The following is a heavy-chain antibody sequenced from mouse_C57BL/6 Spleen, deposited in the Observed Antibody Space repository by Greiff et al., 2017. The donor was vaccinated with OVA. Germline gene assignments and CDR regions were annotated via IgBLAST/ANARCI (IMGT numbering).Heavy chain of an antibody. V-gene: IGHV5-4*03. J-gene: IGHJ2*01. CDR2: ISDGGSYT. Sequence: EVKLVESGGGLVKPGGSLKLSCAASGFTFSSSAMSWVRQTPEKRLEWVATISDGGSYTYYPDNVKGRFTNSRDNAKNNLYLQMSHLKSEDTAMYYCARTWDLYYFDYWGQGTTLTVSS. CDR1: GFTFSSSA. D-gene: IGHD4-1*01. CDR3: ARTWDLYYFDY.